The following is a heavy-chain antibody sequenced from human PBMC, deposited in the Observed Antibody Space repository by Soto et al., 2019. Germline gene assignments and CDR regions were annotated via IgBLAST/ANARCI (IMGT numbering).Heavy chain of an antibody. V-gene: IGHV5-10-1*01. D-gene: IGHD2-2*01. CDR3: ARNKRIFVVTAANGCQRGLLLHRMGL. CDR2: IDPSDSYT. J-gene: IGHJ6*02. CDR1: GYSFTSYW. Sequence: GESLKISCKGSGYSFTSYWISWVRQMPGKGLEWMGRIDPSDSYTNYSPSFQGHVTISADKSISTAYLQWSSLKASDTAMYYCARNKRIFVVTAANGCQRGLLLHRMGLWGQGTTVTVSS.